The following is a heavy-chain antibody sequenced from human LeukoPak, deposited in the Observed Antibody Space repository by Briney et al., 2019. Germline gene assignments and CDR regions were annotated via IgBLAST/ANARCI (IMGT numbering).Heavy chain of an antibody. CDR1: GGSISSSNW. J-gene: IGHJ6*02. CDR2: IYHSGST. CDR3: ARVSVGGGGVPDGMDV. V-gene: IGHV4-4*02. D-gene: IGHD2-8*02. Sequence: PSETLSLTCAVSGGSISSSNWWSWVRQPPGKGLEWIGEIYHSGSTNYNPSHKSRVTISVDKSKNQFSLKLSSVTAADTAVYYCARVSVGGGGVPDGMDVWGQGTTVTVSS.